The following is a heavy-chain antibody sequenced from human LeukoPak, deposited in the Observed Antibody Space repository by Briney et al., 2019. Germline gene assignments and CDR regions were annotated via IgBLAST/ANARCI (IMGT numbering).Heavy chain of an antibody. D-gene: IGHD3-10*01. Sequence: PSETLSLTCAVYGGSFSGYYWSWIRQPPGKGLEWIGEINHSGSTNYNPSLKSRVTISVDTSKNQFSLRLSSVTAADTAVYYCARRHYYGSGSYYIPYFQHWGQGTLVTVPS. J-gene: IGHJ1*01. CDR3: ARRHYYGSGSYYIPYFQH. CDR2: INHSGST. V-gene: IGHV4-34*01. CDR1: GGSFSGYY.